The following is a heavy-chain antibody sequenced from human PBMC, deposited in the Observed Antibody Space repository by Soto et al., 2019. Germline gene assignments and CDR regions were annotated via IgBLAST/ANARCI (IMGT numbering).Heavy chain of an antibody. D-gene: IGHD5-18*01. CDR2: IGGYKGNT. J-gene: IGHJ4*02. CDR3: APHTLDTGMPSGY. CDR1: GYTFTNYG. V-gene: IGHV1-18*01. Sequence: QVQLVQSGAEVREPGASVKVSCKASGYTFTNYGVSLVRQSTVQGLEWMGWIGGYKGNTNYAQNLQGRVTLTTDTSTSTAYMELRSLRSDDTAVYYCAPHTLDTGMPSGYWGQGTLLTVSS.